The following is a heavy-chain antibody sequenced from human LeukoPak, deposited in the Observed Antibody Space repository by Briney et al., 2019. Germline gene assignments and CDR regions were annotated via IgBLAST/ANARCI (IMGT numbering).Heavy chain of an antibody. J-gene: IGHJ6*02. Sequence: SETLSLTCAVYGGSFSVYYWSWVRQPPGKGLEWIGEINHSGSTNYNPSLKSRVTISVDTSKNQFSLKLSSVTAADTAVYYCARVWGSSGYGPMDVWGQGTTVTVSS. D-gene: IGHD3-22*01. V-gene: IGHV4-34*01. CDR3: ARVWGSSGYGPMDV. CDR2: INHSGST. CDR1: GGSFSVYY.